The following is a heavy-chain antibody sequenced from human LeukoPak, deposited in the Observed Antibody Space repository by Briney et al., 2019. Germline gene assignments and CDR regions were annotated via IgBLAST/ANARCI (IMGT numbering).Heavy chain of an antibody. CDR3: AKGHSLGGFDY. J-gene: IGHJ4*02. D-gene: IGHD6-13*01. CDR1: GFTFNTYA. CDR2: ISTNGGRT. Sequence: GSLRLSCAASGFTFNTYAVNWVRQAPGKGLEWVSAISTNGGRTYYADSVKGRFTISRDNSKNTLYLQMNGLRGEDTAVYYCAKGHSLGGFDYWGQGTLVTVSS. V-gene: IGHV3-23*01.